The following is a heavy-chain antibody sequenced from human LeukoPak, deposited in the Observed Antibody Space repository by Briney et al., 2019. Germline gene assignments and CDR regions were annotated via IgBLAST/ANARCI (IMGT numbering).Heavy chain of an antibody. Sequence: PSETLSLTCTVSGGSISSYYWSWVRQPPGKELEWIGYIFYTGSTSYNPSLKSRVTISVDTSKNLLSLNLSSVTAADTAVYYCARAPILYYFDCWGQGTLVTVSS. J-gene: IGHJ4*02. CDR3: ARAPILYYFDC. CDR2: IFYTGST. V-gene: IGHV4-59*08. CDR1: GGSISSYY.